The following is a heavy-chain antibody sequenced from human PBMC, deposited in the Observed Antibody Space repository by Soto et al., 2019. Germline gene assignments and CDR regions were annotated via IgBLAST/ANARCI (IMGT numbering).Heavy chain of an antibody. Sequence: SQTLSLTCAISGDSVSSNSAAWNWIRQSPSRGLEWLGRTYYRSKWYNDYAVSVKSRITINPDTSKNQFSLQLNSVTPEDTAVYYCARVRGDSGWHPTYMDVWGQGTTVTVSS. V-gene: IGHV6-1*01. CDR2: TYYRSKWYN. CDR3: ARVRGDSGWHPTYMDV. J-gene: IGHJ6*02. CDR1: GDSVSSNSAA. D-gene: IGHD6-19*01.